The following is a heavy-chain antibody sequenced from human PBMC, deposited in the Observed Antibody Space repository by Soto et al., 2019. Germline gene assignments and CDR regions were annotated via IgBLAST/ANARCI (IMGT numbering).Heavy chain of an antibody. D-gene: IGHD3-22*01. CDR2: ISAYNGNT. CDR1: GYTFTSYG. J-gene: IGHJ4*02. Sequence: GASVKVSCKTSGYTFTSYGISWVRQAPGQGLEWMGWISAYNGNTNYAQKLQGRVTMTTDTSTSTAYMELRSLRSDDTAVYYCARDRRTYYYDSRGPRAFDYWGQGTLVTVSS. CDR3: ARDRRTYYYDSRGPRAFDY. V-gene: IGHV1-18*01.